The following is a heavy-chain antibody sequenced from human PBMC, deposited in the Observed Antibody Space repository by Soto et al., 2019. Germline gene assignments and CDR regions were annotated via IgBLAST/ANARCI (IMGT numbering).Heavy chain of an antibody. CDR3: VKDGFYSLQY. CDR1: GGAISLDF. CDR2: IYTTGST. J-gene: IGHJ4*02. Sequence: SETLSLTCNVLGGAISLDFWSFVLQSGGEGLEWIGRIYTTGSTNYNPSLRGRVAMSMDTSKNQFSLRLNSVTAADTAMYYCVKDGFYSLQYWGQG. D-gene: IGHD2-21*01. V-gene: IGHV4-4*07.